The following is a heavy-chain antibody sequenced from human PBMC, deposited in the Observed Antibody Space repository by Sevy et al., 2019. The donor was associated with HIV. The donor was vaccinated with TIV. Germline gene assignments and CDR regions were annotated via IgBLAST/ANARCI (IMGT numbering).Heavy chain of an antibody. D-gene: IGHD3-22*01. J-gene: IGHJ4*02. V-gene: IGHV4-61*01. CDR2: IYYSGST. CDR3: ARDRGGYYDSSGYLVRIFDY. CDR1: GGSVSSGSYY. Sequence: SETLSLTCTVSGGSVSSGSYYWSWIRQPPGKGLEWIGYIYYSGSTNYNPSLKSRVTISVDTSKNQFSLKLGSVTAADTAVYYCARDRGGYYDSSGYLVRIFDYWGQGTLVTVSS.